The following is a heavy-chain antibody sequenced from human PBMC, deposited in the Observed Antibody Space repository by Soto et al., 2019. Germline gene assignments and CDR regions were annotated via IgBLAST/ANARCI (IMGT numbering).Heavy chain of an antibody. V-gene: IGHV6-1*01. Sequence: PSQTLSLTCVISGDSVSSNSAAWNWIRQSPSRGLEWLGRTYYRSKWYNDYAVSVKSRITINPDTSKNQFSLQLNSVTPEDTAVYYCARSFGVAVAGTVDYWGQGTLVTVSS. J-gene: IGHJ4*02. CDR1: GDSVSSNSAA. D-gene: IGHD6-19*01. CDR2: TYYRSKWYN. CDR3: ARSFGVAVAGTVDY.